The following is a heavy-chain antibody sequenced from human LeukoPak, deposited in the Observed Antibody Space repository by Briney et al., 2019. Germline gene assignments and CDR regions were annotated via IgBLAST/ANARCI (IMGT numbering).Heavy chain of an antibody. CDR2: IKSRAGGGTT. CDR3: TTPVHYSDSRFDF. J-gene: IGHJ4*02. Sequence: GGSLRLSCAGSRLPFSIAWMTWVRQAPGKGLEWVGRIKSRAGGGTTDYAAPVKGRFAISRDDSKSTVYLQMNSLRTEDTAVYYCTTPVHYSDSRFDFWGQGTLVTVSS. CDR1: RLPFSIAW. V-gene: IGHV3-15*01. D-gene: IGHD3-22*01.